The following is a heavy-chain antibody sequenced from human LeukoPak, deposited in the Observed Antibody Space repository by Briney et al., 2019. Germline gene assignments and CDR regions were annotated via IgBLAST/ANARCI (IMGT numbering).Heavy chain of an antibody. CDR2: ISSSGSTI. CDR1: GFTFSSYE. D-gene: IGHD3-9*01. Sequence: GGALRLSCAASGFTFSSYEMNWVRQAPGKGREWVSYISSSGSTIYYADSVKGRFTISRDNAKNSLYLQMNSLRAEDTAVYYCAREVVLRYFDRWGQGTLVTVSS. J-gene: IGHJ4*02. CDR3: AREVVLRYFDR. V-gene: IGHV3-48*03.